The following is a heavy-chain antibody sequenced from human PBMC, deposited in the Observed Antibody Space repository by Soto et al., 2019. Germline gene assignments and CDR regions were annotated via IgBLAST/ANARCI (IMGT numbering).Heavy chain of an antibody. CDR2: IIPILGIA. Sequence: QVQLVQSGAEVKKPGSSVKVSCKASGGTFSSYTISWVRQAPGQGLEWMGRIIPILGIANYAQKFQGRVTIPADKSTSTAYMELSSLRSEDTAVYYCAPVAFGSSSDDAFDIWGQGTMVTVSS. CDR3: APVAFGSSSDDAFDI. J-gene: IGHJ3*02. CDR1: GGTFSSYT. V-gene: IGHV1-69*02. D-gene: IGHD6-6*01.